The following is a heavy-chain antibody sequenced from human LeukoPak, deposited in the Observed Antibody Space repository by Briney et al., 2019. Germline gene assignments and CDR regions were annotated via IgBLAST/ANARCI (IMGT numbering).Heavy chain of an antibody. CDR1: GFTFSTFA. D-gene: IGHD3-10*01. CDR3: ARGLMVRGVTRNFDY. J-gene: IGHJ4*02. CDR2: ISDSGGST. Sequence: PGGSLRLSCAASGFTFSTFAMSWVRQAPGEGLEWVSIISDSGGSTYYADSVKGRFTISRDNSKNTLYLQVNSLRAEDTAVYYCARGLMVRGVTRNFDYWGQGTLVTVSS. V-gene: IGHV3-23*01.